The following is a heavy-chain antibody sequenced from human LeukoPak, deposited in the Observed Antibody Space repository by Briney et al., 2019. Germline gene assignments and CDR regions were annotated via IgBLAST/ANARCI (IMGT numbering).Heavy chain of an antibody. CDR1: EFTFSSYW. Sequence: GGSLRLSCAASEFTFSSYWMSWVRQAPGKGLEWVANIKQDGSEKYYVDSVKGRFTISRDNAKNSLYLQMNSLRAEDTAVYYCARVGYSYGSYSAFDIWGQGTMVTVSS. CDR2: IKQDGSEK. D-gene: IGHD5-18*01. J-gene: IGHJ3*02. V-gene: IGHV3-7*01. CDR3: ARVGYSYGSYSAFDI.